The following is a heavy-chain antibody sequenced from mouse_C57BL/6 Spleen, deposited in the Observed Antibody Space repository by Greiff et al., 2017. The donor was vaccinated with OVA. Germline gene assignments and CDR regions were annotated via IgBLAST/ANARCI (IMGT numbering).Heavy chain of an antibody. CDR2: IYPGNSDT. D-gene: IGHD1-1*01. CDR3: TRYEVVATKNYFDY. CDR1: GYTFTSYW. Sequence: VQLKESGTVLARPGASVKMSCKTSGYTFTSYWMHWVKQRPGQGLEWIGAIYPGNSDTSYNQKFKGKAKLTAVTSASTAYMELSSLTNEDAAVYYCTRYEVVATKNYFDYWGQGTTLTVSS. J-gene: IGHJ2*01. V-gene: IGHV1-5*01.